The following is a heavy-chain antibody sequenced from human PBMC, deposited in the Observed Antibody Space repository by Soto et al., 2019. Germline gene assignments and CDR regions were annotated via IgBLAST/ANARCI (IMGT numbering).Heavy chain of an antibody. D-gene: IGHD3-9*01. CDR3: ARAPPSLRYFDWLSYYFDY. CDR2: IYYSGST. J-gene: IGHJ4*02. V-gene: IGHV4-30-4*01. Sequence: KTSQTLSLTCTVSGGSISSGDYYWSWIRQPPGKGLEWIGYIYYSGSTYYNPSLKSRVTISVDTSKNQFSLKLSSVTAADTAVYHCARAPPSLRYFDWLSYYFDYWGQGTLVTVSS. CDR1: GGSISSGDYY.